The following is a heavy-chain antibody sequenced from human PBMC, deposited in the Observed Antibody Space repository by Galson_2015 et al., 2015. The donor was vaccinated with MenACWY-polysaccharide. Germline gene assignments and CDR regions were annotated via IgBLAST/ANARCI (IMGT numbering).Heavy chain of an antibody. V-gene: IGHV4-31*03. Sequence: TLSLTCTVSGDSITSGPYFWSWIRQHPGESLEWIASISYDGGTYYNPSLNSRVTISIDTPKNQFSLKLNSVTAADTAVYYCVRGGRAVSNINWFDPWGQGTLVTVSS. CDR3: VRGGRAVSNINWFDP. CDR1: GDSITSGPYF. J-gene: IGHJ5*02. D-gene: IGHD3-16*01. CDR2: ISYDGGT.